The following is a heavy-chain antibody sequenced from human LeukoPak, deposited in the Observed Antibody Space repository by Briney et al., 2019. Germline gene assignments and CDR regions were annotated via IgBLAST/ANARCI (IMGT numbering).Heavy chain of an antibody. V-gene: IGHV3-30-3*01. D-gene: IGHD3-22*01. J-gene: IGHJ1*01. CDR3: ATYDSGAYYGYFQH. CDR2: LLYDGINK. CDR1: GFTFSSYA. Sequence: PGRSLRLSCAASGFTFSSYATHWVRQAPGKGLEWVAVLLYDGINKYYADSVKGRFTISRDNSKNTLYLQMNSLRAEDTAAYYCATYDSGAYYGYFQHWGQGTLVTVSS.